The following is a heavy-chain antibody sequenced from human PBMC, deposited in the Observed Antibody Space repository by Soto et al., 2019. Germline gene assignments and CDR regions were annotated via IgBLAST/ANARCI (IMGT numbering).Heavy chain of an antibody. CDR3: ARGHYGDGLG. CDR1: GFTFSNFW. J-gene: IGHJ4*02. D-gene: IGHD4-17*01. V-gene: IGHV3-7*04. Sequence: EVQLVESGGGLVQPGGSLRLSCAASGFTFSNFWMTWVRQPPGKGLEWVANIRYDGSERHHVDSVKGRFTISRDNAKNSLYLQMNSLRVEDTAMYYCARGHYGDGLGWGQGTLVTVSS. CDR2: IRYDGSER.